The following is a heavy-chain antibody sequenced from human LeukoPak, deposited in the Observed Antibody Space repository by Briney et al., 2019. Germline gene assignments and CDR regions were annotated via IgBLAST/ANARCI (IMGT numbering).Heavy chain of an antibody. V-gene: IGHV3-23*01. D-gene: IGHD3-10*01. J-gene: IGHJ4*02. CDR1: GFTFSSYA. CDR3: AKDSLLVWSGELLPAYLDY. Sequence: GGSLRLSCAASGFTFSSYAMSWVRQAPGKGLEWVSAISGSGGSTYYADSVKGRFTISRDNSKNTLYLQMNSLRAEDTAVYYCAKDSLLVWSGELLPAYLDYWGQGTLVTVSS. CDR2: ISGSGGST.